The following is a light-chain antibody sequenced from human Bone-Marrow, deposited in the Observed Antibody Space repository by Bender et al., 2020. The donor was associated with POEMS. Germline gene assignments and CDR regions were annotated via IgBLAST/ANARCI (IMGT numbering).Light chain of an antibody. J-gene: IGLJ2*01. CDR2: DVS. CDR3: CSYEGPSVL. V-gene: IGLV2-14*03. Sequence: QSALTQPASVSGSPGQSITISCTGTSSDVGGYNFVSWYQQQPGRAPKLMIFDVSIRPSGVSNRFSGSKSGNTASLTISGLQAEDEADYYCCSYEGPSVLCGGGTKLSVL. CDR1: SSDVGGYNF.